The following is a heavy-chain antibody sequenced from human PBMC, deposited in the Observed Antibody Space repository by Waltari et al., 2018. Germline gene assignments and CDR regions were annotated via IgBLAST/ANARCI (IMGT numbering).Heavy chain of an antibody. D-gene: IGHD2-15*01. V-gene: IGHV4-30-4*01. CDR3: ARDAGFRGNEGSWFDL. J-gene: IGHJ5*02. CDR2: IHHTGYA. CDR1: GDSHSRGEYF. Sequence: VQLHESGPGLGETPQTLSLSCSVSGDSHSRGEYFWRWVRQSPGKGLEWIGFIHHTGYAYYNPSLKRRATISDESSVNRFFLTLNSVTAADTAVYYCARDAGFRGNEGSWFDLWGQGTLVTVSS.